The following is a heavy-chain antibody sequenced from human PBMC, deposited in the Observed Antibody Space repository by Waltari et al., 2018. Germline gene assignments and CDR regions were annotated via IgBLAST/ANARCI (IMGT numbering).Heavy chain of an antibody. D-gene: IGHD7-27*01. Sequence: EVQLVESGGDLVRPGGSLRLSCEASGFTFSTFRMRWVRQAPGKGLEWVADIRQDGGEERYLASVRGRFIISRDNAKNSVFLQMDSLRAEDTALYYCAKDNWGLPGGIDGFDVWGQGTMVTVSS. CDR3: AKDNWGLPGGIDGFDV. CDR1: GFTFSTFR. V-gene: IGHV3-7*01. J-gene: IGHJ3*01. CDR2: IRQDGGEE.